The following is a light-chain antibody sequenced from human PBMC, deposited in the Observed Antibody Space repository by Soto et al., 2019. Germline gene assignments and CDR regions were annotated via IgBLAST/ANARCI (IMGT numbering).Light chain of an antibody. CDR2: EVS. J-gene: IGLJ1*01. CDR3: SSYAGNLYV. V-gene: IGLV2-8*01. Sequence: QSALTQPPSASGSPGQSVTISCTGTSSDVGDYNYVSWYQQHPGKAPKLMIYEVSKRPSGVPDRFSGSKSGNTASLTVSGLQAEDEADYYCSSYAGNLYVFGTGTKFTVL. CDR1: SSDVGDYNY.